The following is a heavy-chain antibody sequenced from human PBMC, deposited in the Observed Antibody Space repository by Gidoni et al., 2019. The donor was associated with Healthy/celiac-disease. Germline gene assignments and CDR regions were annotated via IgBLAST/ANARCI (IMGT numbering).Heavy chain of an antibody. D-gene: IGHD4-17*01. CDR2: ILPIFGTA. CDR3: ARTGAYGDCFDY. V-gene: IGHV1-69*01. Sequence: PGQGLEWLGGILPIFGTANYAQKFQGRVTITADESTSTAYMELSSLRSEDTAVYYCARTGAYGDCFDYWGQGTLVTVSS. J-gene: IGHJ4*02.